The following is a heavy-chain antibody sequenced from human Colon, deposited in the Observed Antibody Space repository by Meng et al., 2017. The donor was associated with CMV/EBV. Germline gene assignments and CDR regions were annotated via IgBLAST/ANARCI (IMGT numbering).Heavy chain of an antibody. CDR1: DFIFNDYG. CDR2: IDINGENR. CDR3: VGHQGREREGVRMV. V-gene: IGHV3-30*02. J-gene: IGHJ4*02. D-gene: IGHD3-10*01. Sequence: GESLEISWAASDFIFNDYGIHWLRQAPGKGLEWVSFIDINGENRYNGDIVKGRFIVSKDKSKNTVFLQMSSLRVEDTGVYYCVGHQGREREGVRMVWGQGTLVTVSS.